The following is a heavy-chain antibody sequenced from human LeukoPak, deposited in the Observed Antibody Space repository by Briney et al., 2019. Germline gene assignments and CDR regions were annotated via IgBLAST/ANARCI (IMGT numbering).Heavy chain of an antibody. CDR1: GFTFSSYG. V-gene: IGHV3-33*01. D-gene: IGHD5-18*01. Sequence: AGGSLRLSCAASGFTFSSYGMDWVRQAPGKGLEWVAGIWHGGSKTYFADSVKGRFTISRDSSKNTLYLQMNSLRAGDTAVYYCARGARGTYSYGYEWGQGTLVTVSS. J-gene: IGHJ4*02. CDR2: IWHGGSKT. CDR3: ARGARGTYSYGYE.